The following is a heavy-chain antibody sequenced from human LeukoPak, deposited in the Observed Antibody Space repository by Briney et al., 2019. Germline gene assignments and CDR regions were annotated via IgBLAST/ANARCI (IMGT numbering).Heavy chain of an antibody. V-gene: IGHV1-2*02. D-gene: IGHD2-21*01. Sequence: ASVKVSCKTSGYTFAAYYIHWVRQAPGQGLEWMGWDNPNGGGTNYAQKFKDRLTMTRDTSISTAYIELSSLESDDTAVYFCAREGVGGAYAMDVWGQGTTVTVYS. CDR1: GYTFAAYY. J-gene: IGHJ6*02. CDR2: DNPNGGGT. CDR3: AREGVGGAYAMDV.